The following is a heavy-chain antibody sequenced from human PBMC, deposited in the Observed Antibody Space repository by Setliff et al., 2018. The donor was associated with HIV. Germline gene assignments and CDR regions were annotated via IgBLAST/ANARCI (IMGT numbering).Heavy chain of an antibody. J-gene: IGHJ4*02. CDR3: ARVRLRVPPSIFDY. CDR2: INHSGIT. V-gene: IGHV4-34*01. D-gene: IGHD2-2*01. Sequence: PSETLSLTCAVYGASFSGFYWAWIRQSPGTGLEWIGEINHSGITNYNPTLKSRVTISTDTSKNQFSLRLNSVTAADTDVYYCARVRLRVPPSIFDYWGQGALVTVSS. CDR1: GASFSGFY.